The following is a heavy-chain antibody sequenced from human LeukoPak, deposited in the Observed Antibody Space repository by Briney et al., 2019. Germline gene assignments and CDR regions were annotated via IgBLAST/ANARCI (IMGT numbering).Heavy chain of an antibody. CDR2: IYYSGST. CDR1: GGSISSYY. J-gene: IGHJ6*02. Sequence: PSETLSLTCTVSGGSISSYYWSWIRQPPGKGLEWIGYIYYSGSTNYNPSLKSRVTISVDTSKNQFSLKLSSVTAADTAVYYCAREFRSPSFNYYYGMDVWGQGTTVTVSS. CDR3: AREFRSPSFNYYYGMDV. V-gene: IGHV4-59*01.